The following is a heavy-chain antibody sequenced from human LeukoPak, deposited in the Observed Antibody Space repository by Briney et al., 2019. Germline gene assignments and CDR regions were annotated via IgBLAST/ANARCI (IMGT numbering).Heavy chain of an antibody. J-gene: IGHJ4*02. D-gene: IGHD7-27*01. V-gene: IGHV4-59*01. CDR1: GGSISSYY. Sequence: SETLSLTCTVSGGSISSYYWSWIRQPPGKGLEWIGYIYYSGSTNYNPSPKSRATISIDTSKKQFSLNLKSVTAADTAVYYCARIPGDRPDDWGQGTLVTVS. CDR3: ARIPGDRPDD. CDR2: IYYSGST.